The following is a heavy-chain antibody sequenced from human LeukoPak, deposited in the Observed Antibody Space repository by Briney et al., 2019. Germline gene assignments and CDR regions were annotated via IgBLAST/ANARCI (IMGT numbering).Heavy chain of an antibody. CDR3: AERGVVIRVILVGFHKEANYFDS. D-gene: IGHD3-22*01. CDR1: GITLSNYG. J-gene: IGHJ4*02. CDR2: ISGSGGST. V-gene: IGHV3-23*01. Sequence: GGSLRLSCAVSGITLSNYGMSWVRQAPGKGLEWVAGISGSGGSTNYADSVKGRFTISRDNPKNTLYLQMNSLRAEDTAVYFCAERGVVIRVILVGFHKEANYFDSWGQGARVTVSS.